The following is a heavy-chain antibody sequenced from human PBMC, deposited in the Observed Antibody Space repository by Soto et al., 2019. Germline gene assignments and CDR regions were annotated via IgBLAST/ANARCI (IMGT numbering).Heavy chain of an antibody. Sequence: SETLSLTCTVSGGSISSGGDYWSWIRQPPGKGLEWIGYIYYSGSTYYNPSLKSRVTISVDTSKNQFSLKLSSVTAADTAVYYCARAPPLWLGEKHYYYYYGMDVWGQGTTVTVS. CDR1: GGSISSGGDY. D-gene: IGHD3-10*01. CDR2: IYYSGST. V-gene: IGHV4-31*03. CDR3: ARAPPLWLGEKHYYYYYGMDV. J-gene: IGHJ6*02.